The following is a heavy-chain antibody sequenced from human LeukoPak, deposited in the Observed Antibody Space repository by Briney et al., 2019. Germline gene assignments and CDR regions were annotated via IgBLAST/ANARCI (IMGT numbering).Heavy chain of an antibody. V-gene: IGHV3-23*01. CDR3: AKDWKPDGLYNLDN. Sequence: GGSLRLSCAASGFTFSNYAMNWVRQAPGRGLEWVSFIDGSGGTRYYADSVKGRFTISRDNSKNTLSLQMNSLRAEDTAVYYCAKDWKPDGLYNLDNWGQGTLVTVSS. CDR1: GFTFSNYA. D-gene: IGHD5-24*01. J-gene: IGHJ4*02. CDR2: IDGSGGTR.